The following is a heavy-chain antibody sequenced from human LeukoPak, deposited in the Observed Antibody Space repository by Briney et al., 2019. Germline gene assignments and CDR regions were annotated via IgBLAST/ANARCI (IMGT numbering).Heavy chain of an antibody. J-gene: IGHJ5*02. V-gene: IGHV3-43*02. CDR3: AKDLGPSGAAWFDP. CDR1: GFTFDDYA. D-gene: IGHD2-15*01. Sequence: GGSLRLSCAASGFTFDDYAMHWVRQAPGKGLEWVSLISGGGGSTYYAESVKGRFTISGDNNKNSLYLQLNSLRTEDTAFYYCAKDLGPSGAAWFDPWGQGTLVTVSS. CDR2: ISGGGGST.